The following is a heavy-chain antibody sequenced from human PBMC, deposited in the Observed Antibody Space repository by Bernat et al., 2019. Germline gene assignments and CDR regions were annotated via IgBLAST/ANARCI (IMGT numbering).Heavy chain of an antibody. D-gene: IGHD2-8*02. J-gene: IGHJ3*02. V-gene: IGHV1-69*01. CDR1: GGTFSSYA. CDR2: IIPIFGTA. CDR3: AREGGYCTGGVCYGAFDI. Sequence: QVQLVQSGAEVKKPGSSVKVSCKASGGTFSSYAISWVRQVPGQGLEWMGGIIPIFGTANYAQKFQGRVTITADESTSTAYMELSSLRSEDTAVYYCAREGGYCTGGVCYGAFDIWGQGTMVTVSS.